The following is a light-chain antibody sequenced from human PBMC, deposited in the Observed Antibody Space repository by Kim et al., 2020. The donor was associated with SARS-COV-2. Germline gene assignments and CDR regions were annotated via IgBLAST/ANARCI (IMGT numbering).Light chain of an antibody. CDR1: QSIGTR. CDR2: DTS. J-gene: IGKJ4*01. CDR3: QLRADWLT. V-gene: IGKV3-11*01. Sequence: TLAPGASATLSCRTSQSIGTRLAWYQQKPGQTPRLLINDTSNRATGIPARFSGSGSGTDFTLTIASLEPEDFAVYYCQLRADWLTFGGGTKVDIK.